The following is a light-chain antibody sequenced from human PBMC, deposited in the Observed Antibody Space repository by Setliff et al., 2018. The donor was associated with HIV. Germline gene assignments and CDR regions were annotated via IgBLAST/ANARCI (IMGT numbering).Light chain of an antibody. CDR2: EVT. J-gene: IGLJ1*01. Sequence: LAQPASVSGSPGQSIAISCTGTSSDVGGYNYVSWYQQHPGKAPKLIIYEVTNRPSGVSYRFSGSKSGNTASLTISGLQAEDEADYYCSSFTTTNALEVFGTGTKVTVL. CDR3: SSFTTTNALEV. CDR1: SSDVGGYNY. V-gene: IGLV2-14*01.